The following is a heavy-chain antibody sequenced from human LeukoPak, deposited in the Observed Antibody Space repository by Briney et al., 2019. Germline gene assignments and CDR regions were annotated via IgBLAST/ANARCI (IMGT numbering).Heavy chain of an antibody. CDR2: IYNGHNT. Sequence: QLWGSLILSCVASGFTVSGSSMSWVRQAPGQGLEWVSIIYNGHNTYYTDSVKGRFIISRDYSKNTLFLQMNSLRPEDTAVYYCARAALEGFPSDASGWNWFDPWGQGTLVTVSS. CDR1: GFTVSGSS. V-gene: IGHV3-66*02. J-gene: IGHJ5*02. CDR3: ARAALEGFPSDASGWNWFDP. D-gene: IGHD6-19*01.